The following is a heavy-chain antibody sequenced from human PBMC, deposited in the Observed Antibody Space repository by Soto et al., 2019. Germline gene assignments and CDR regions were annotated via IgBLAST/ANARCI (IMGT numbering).Heavy chain of an antibody. CDR1: GFTFSSYS. CDR2: ISSSSYI. CDR3: ARAVGRSPVYYYYMDV. V-gene: IGHV3-21*01. J-gene: IGHJ6*03. Sequence: PGGSVGLSCAASGFTFSSYSMKWVRQGPGKGLEWVSSISSSSYIYYADSVKGRFTISRDNAKNSLYLQMNSLRAEDTAVYYCARAVGRSPVYYYYMDVWGKGTTVTVSS. D-gene: IGHD2-15*01.